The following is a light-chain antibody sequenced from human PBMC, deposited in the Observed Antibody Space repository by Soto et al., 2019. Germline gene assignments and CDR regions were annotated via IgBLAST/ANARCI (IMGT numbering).Light chain of an antibody. CDR1: QSVSNNY. V-gene: IGKV3-20*01. CDR2: GAS. CDR3: QQYGSSGT. Sequence: EIVLTQSPCTLALSPGERATLSCRARQSVSNNYLAWYQQNPGQAPRLLIYGASNRATGIPDRFSGSGSGTDFPLTISRLEPEDFAVYYCQQYGSSGTFGQGTRWIS. J-gene: IGKJ1*01.